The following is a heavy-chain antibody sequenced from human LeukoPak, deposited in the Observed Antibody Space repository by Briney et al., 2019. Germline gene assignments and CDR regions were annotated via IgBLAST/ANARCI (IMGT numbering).Heavy chain of an antibody. CDR1: GYTFINYY. D-gene: IGHD3-10*01. CDR3: AREKPNTMYFDH. CDR2: INPSGGSP. V-gene: IGHV1-46*01. J-gene: IGHJ4*02. Sequence: GASVKVSCKASGYTFINYYMHWVRQAPGQGLEWMGIINPSGGSPSYAQKFQGRVTMTRDTSTSTVYMELSSLRAEDTAVYNCAREKPNTMYFDHWGQGTLVTVSS.